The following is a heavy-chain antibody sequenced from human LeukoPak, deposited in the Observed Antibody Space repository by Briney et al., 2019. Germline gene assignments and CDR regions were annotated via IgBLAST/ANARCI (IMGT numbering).Heavy chain of an antibody. CDR2: IYYSGST. CDR3: ARQYGSGSYYSVYYYYYMDV. CDR1: GGSISSSSYY. D-gene: IGHD3-10*01. Sequence: SETLSLTCTVSGGSISSSSYYWGWIRQPPGKGLEWIGSIYYSGSTYYNPSLKSRVTISVDTSKNQFSLKLSSVTAADTAVYYCARQYGSGSYYSVYYYYYMDVWGKGTTVTISS. J-gene: IGHJ6*03. V-gene: IGHV4-39*01.